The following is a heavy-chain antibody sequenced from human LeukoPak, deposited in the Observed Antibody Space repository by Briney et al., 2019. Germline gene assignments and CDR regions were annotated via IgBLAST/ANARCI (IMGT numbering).Heavy chain of an antibody. V-gene: IGHV1-69*01. J-gene: IGHJ4*02. D-gene: IGHD2-15*01. CDR3: TRDLRSAATPY. Sequence: ASVKVSCKASGGTFSSYAISWVRQAPGQGLEWMGGIIPIFGTANYAQKFQGRVTITADESTSTAYMELSSLRSEDTAVYYCTRDLRSAATPYWGQGTLVTVSS. CDR2: IIPIFGTA. CDR1: GGTFSSYA.